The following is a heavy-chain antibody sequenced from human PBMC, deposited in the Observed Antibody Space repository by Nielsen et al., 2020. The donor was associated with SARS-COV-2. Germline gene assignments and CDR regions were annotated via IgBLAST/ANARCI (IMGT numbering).Heavy chain of an antibody. D-gene: IGHD4-23*01. CDR2: IYYSGST. J-gene: IGHJ6*02. Sequence: SETLSLTCTVSGGSISSGDYYWSWIRQPPGKGLEWIGYIYYSGSTYYNPSLKSRVTISVDTSKNQFSLKLSSVTAADTAVYYCARTDYGGDYYYGMDVWGQGTTVTVSS. CDR1: GGSISSGDYY. CDR3: ARTDYGGDYYYGMDV. V-gene: IGHV4-30-4*01.